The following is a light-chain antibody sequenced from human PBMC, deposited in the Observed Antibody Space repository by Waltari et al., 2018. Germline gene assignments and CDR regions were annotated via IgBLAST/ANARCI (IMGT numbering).Light chain of an antibody. CDR2: DGA. CDR1: QSISSY. V-gene: IGKV3-11*01. J-gene: IGKJ1*01. Sequence: IVLTQSPATLSLSPGERATLSCRASQSISSYLAWYQQKPGQAPRLLICDGANSATGIPASFSGSGSKTDFTLTIASLEPEDSAVYYCQHSYNWPRTFGQGTKVEIK. CDR3: QHSYNWPRT.